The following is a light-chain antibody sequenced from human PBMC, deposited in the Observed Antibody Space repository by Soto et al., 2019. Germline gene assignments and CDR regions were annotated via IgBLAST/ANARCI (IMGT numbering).Light chain of an antibody. J-gene: IGKJ4*01. V-gene: IGKV3-15*01. CDR3: QHYNKGPQLT. CDR1: RSVSSY. CDR2: DAS. Sequence: EIMMTQSPATLSVSPGERATLSCRASRSVSSYLAWYQQKPGQAPRLLIYDASNRARGIPARFSGSGSGTEFILTISSLQSEDFAVYYCQHYNKGPQLTFGGGTKVDVK.